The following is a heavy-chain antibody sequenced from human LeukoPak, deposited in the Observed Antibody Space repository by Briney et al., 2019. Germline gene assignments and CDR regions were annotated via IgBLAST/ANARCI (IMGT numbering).Heavy chain of an antibody. V-gene: IGHV4-59*08. CDR3: ARHRAYSSSSPFDY. CDR1: GGSISSLY. CDR2: IYYTGST. J-gene: IGHJ4*02. D-gene: IGHD6-6*01. Sequence: SETLPLTPSVSGGSISSLYSSWIRQPPGKGLEWIGYIYYTGSTNYNPSPKSRVTMFVDMSKNQFSLRLSSVTAADTAVYYCARHRAYSSSSPFDYWGQ.